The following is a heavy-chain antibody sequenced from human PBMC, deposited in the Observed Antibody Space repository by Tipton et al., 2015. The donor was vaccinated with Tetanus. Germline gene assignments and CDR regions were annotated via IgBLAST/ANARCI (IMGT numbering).Heavy chain of an antibody. CDR2: MDPKTGRA. Sequence: QLVQSGAEMKKPGASVRVSCKAFAYAFSSYDLNWVRQATGQGLEWLGYMDPKTGRAAYGQRFQGRVTMTSNISITTAYMELRNLRSDDTAAYYCARGNKGSSWYLWGQGTLVTVSS. D-gene: IGHD6-13*01. V-gene: IGHV1-8*01. J-gene: IGHJ4*02. CDR1: AYAFSSYD. CDR3: ARGNKGSSWYL.